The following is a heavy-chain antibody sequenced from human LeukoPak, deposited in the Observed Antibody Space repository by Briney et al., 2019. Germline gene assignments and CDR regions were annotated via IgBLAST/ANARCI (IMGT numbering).Heavy chain of an antibody. CDR1: GYSFTDYY. D-gene: IGHD5-12*01. Sequence: ASVKVSCKPSGYSFTDYYVHWLRQAPAQEPEWMGWINPKRGGTKHPHHSQGTVTMTRDPAISTAYIDLERLTPDDPALYFRSNSIMSSKWLVPFLGYWGQGTVVAVSS. V-gene: IGHV1-2*02. CDR2: INPKRGGT. J-gene: IGHJ4*02. CDR3: SNSIMSSKWLVPFLGY.